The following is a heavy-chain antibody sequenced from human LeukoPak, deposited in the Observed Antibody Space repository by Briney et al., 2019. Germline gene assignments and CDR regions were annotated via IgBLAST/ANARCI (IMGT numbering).Heavy chain of an antibody. Sequence: GASVKVSCKASGYAFTSYGISWVRQAPGQGLEWMGWINPNSGGTNYAQKFQGRVTMTRDTSISTAYMELSRLRSDDTAVYYCATYGWFGPDWGQGTLVTVSS. V-gene: IGHV1-2*02. CDR3: ATYGWFGPD. D-gene: IGHD3-10*01. CDR2: INPNSGGT. CDR1: GYAFTSYG. J-gene: IGHJ4*02.